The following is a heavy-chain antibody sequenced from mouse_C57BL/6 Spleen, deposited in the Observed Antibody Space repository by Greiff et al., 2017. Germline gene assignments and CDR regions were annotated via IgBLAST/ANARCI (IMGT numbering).Heavy chain of an antibody. J-gene: IGHJ2*01. CDR3: AWRRRTHYFDY. CDR1: GFTFSDYG. V-gene: IGHV5-17*01. CDR2: ISSGSSTI. Sequence: EVKLVESGGGLVKPGGSLKLSCAASGFTFSDYGMHWVRQAPEKGLEWVAYISSGSSTIYYADTVKGRFTISRDNAKNTLFLQMTSLRSEDTAMYYCAWRRRTHYFDYWGQGTTLTVSS.